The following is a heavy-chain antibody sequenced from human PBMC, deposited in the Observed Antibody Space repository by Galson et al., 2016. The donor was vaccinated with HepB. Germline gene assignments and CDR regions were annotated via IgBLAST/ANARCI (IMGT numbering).Heavy chain of an antibody. CDR3: AKGRTGTTGPVEY. V-gene: IGHV3-23*01. D-gene: IGHD1-1*01. CDR2: LSASGGAT. CDR1: GFTFSLSA. Sequence: LSLFCAASGFTFSLSAMSWVRQAPGKGLEWVSTLSASGGATYYSDSVKGRFTIPRDNSKNTLYLQMNSLRDEDTAVYYCAKGRTGTTGPVEYWGQGTLVTVSS. J-gene: IGHJ4*02.